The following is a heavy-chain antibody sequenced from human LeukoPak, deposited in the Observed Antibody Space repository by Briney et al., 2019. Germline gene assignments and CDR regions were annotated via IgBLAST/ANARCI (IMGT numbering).Heavy chain of an antibody. J-gene: IGHJ4*02. Sequence: GGSLRLFCTASGLPLNSFAMTWVRQAPGKGLEWVSSISGSGGSTYYADSVKGRFTISRDNSKNTLYMQQNSVRVDNTAVYYCAKGAAAAGRKLDYWGQGTLVTVSS. V-gene: IGHV3-23*01. D-gene: IGHD6-13*01. CDR2: ISGSGGST. CDR3: AKGAAAAGRKLDY. CDR1: GLPLNSFA.